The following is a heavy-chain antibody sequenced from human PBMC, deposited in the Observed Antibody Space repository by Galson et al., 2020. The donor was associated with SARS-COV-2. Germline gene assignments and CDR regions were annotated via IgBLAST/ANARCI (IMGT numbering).Heavy chain of an antibody. D-gene: IGHD3-10*01. J-gene: IGHJ6*02. CDR3: ARAGQSPDYYYYYNLDV. Sequence: SVKVSCKPSGYTFTRHYMHWVRQAPGQGLEWMGWINPNSGGTKYAQKFQGRVTMTRDTSISTAYMELSRLRSDDTAIYYCARAGQSPDYYYYYNLDVWGQGTTVTVSS. V-gene: IGHV1-2*02. CDR1: GYTFTRHY. CDR2: INPNSGGT.